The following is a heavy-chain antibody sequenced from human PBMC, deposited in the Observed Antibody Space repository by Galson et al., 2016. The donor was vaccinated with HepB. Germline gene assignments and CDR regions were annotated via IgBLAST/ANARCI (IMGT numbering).Heavy chain of an antibody. CDR2: SSTSGSSI. CDR3: ARVRIASGVYFGMDV. V-gene: IGHV3-48*03. J-gene: IGHJ6*02. D-gene: IGHD6-13*01. Sequence: SLRLSCAASGFTFSTYEMNWVRQAPGKGLEWISYSSTSGSSIYHADSVKGRFTISRDNAKNSSYLQMTSLRAEDTAVYYCARVRIASGVYFGMDVWGQGTTVTVSS. CDR1: GFTFSTYE.